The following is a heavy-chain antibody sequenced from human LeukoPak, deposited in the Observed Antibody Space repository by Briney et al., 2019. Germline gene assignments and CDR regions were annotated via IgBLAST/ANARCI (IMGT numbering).Heavy chain of an antibody. V-gene: IGHV4-59*01. CDR2: IYYSGST. CDR1: SVSISSYY. Sequence: SETLSLTCTVSSVSISSYYWSWIRQPPGKGLEWIGYIYYSGSTNYNPSLKSRVTISVDTSKNQFSLKLSSVTAADTAVYYCASGIDYAGWFDPWGQGTLVTVSS. CDR3: ASGIDYAGWFDP. D-gene: IGHD1-26*01. J-gene: IGHJ5*02.